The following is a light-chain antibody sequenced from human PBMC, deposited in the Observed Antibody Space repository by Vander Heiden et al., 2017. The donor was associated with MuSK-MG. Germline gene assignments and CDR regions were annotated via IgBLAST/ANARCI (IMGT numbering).Light chain of an antibody. CDR3: SSYTSSSTVV. J-gene: IGLJ2*01. V-gene: IGLV2-14*03. CDR2: HIS. CDR1: LSDVGRYAY. Sequence: SALTQPASVSGSPGQSITLSCTWTLSDVGRYAYFSWYQHLPGHSPQLLLFHISFRPSGVSSRVSGSRSGNTASLTISGLQAEDEAHYYCSSYTSSSTVVFGGGTKLTVL.